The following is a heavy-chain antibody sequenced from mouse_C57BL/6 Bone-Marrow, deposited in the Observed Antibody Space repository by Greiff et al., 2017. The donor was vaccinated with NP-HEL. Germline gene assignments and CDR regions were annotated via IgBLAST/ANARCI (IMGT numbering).Heavy chain of an antibody. D-gene: IGHD1-1*01. V-gene: IGHV14-4*01. CDR3: TTGGSSPYAMDY. J-gene: IGHJ4*01. CDR1: GFNIKDDY. Sequence: VQLQQSGAELVRPGASVKLSCTVSGFNIKDDYMHWVKQRPEQGLEWIGWIEPENGDTEYASKFQGKATITADTSSNTAYLQRSSLTSEDTAVYYCTTGGSSPYAMDYWGQGTSVTVSS. CDR2: IEPENGDT.